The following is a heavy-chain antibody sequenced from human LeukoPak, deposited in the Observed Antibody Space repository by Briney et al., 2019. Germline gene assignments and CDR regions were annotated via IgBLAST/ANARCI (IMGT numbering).Heavy chain of an antibody. J-gene: IGHJ4*02. Sequence: EASVKVSCKASGYTFTVNSINWLRQAPGQGLEWMGWITTSTGKPTYAQGFTGRFVFSLDTSVSTTYLHINSLKAEDTAVYYCARDASMINFDYWGQGSLVTVSS. D-gene: IGHD3-16*01. CDR3: ARDASMINFDY. CDR2: ITTSTGKP. V-gene: IGHV7-4-1*02. CDR1: GYTFTVNS.